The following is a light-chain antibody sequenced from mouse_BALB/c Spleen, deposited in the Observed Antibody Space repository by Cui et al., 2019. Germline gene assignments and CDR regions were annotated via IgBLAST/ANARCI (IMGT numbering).Light chain of an antibody. Sequence: DIQMPQSPSPLSASLAVKVTSTGNASQDTNKYIAWYQHKSGKGPRLLIQYTSTLRPGIPSRCSGSGSGRDYSFSISNLEPEDIATYYYLQYDNLLTFGGGTKLEIK. V-gene: IGKV19-93*01. CDR3: LQYDNLLT. CDR1: QDTNKY. CDR2: YTS. J-gene: IGKJ2*01.